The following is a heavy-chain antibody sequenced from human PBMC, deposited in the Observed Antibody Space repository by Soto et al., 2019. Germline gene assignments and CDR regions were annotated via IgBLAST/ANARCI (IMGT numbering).Heavy chain of an antibody. V-gene: IGHV5-51*01. Sequence: GESLKISCKGSGYNFATHWIGWVRHKAGKGLEWMGIIFPGDAETRYSPSFQGHITISADKSISTAYLRWSSLKASDTGMYYCATPGGFGMDVWGQGTTVTVS. D-gene: IGHD5-12*01. J-gene: IGHJ6*02. CDR3: ATPGGFGMDV. CDR2: IFPGDAET. CDR1: GYNFATHW.